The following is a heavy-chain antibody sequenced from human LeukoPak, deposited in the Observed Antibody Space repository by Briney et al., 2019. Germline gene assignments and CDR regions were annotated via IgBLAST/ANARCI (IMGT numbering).Heavy chain of an antibody. Sequence: SETLSLTCAVYGGSFSGYYWSWIRQPPGKGLEWIGEINHSGSTNYNPSLKSRVTISVDTSKNQFSLKLSSVTAADTAVYYCARSGSTTYVNYYYYYMDVWGKGTTVTISS. CDR2: INHSGST. CDR3: ARSGSTTYVNYYYYYMDV. V-gene: IGHV4-34*01. J-gene: IGHJ6*03. CDR1: GGSFSGYY. D-gene: IGHD2-2*01.